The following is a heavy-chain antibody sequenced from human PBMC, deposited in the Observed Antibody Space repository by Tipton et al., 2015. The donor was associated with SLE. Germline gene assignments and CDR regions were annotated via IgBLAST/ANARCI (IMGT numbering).Heavy chain of an antibody. V-gene: IGHV4-59*12. CDR1: GGSISNYY. J-gene: IGHJ4*02. Sequence: TLSLTCTVSGGSISNYYWSWIRQPPGKGLEWIGYIYYSGTTNYNPSLKSRVTISVDTSKNQFSLKLRSVTAADTAVYYCARERGYNADDYRYYFDYWGLGTLVAVSS. D-gene: IGHD5-12*01. CDR3: ARERGYNADDYRYYFDY. CDR2: IYYSGTT.